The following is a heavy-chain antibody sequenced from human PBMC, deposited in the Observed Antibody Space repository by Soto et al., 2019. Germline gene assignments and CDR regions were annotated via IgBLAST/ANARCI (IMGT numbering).Heavy chain of an antibody. CDR1: GGSFSGYY. D-gene: IGHD4-4*01. J-gene: IGHJ4*02. CDR2: INHSGST. Sequence: PSETLSLTCAVYGGSFSGYYWSWIRQPPGKGLEWIGEINHSGSTNYNPSLKSRVTISVDTSKNQFSLKLSSVTAADTAVYYCARATYSNYGIDYWGQGTLVTVSS. CDR3: ARATYSNYGIDY. V-gene: IGHV4-34*01.